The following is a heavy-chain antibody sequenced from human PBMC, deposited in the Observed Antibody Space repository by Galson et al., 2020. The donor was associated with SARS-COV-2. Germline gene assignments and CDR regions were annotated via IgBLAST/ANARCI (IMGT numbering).Heavy chain of an antibody. CDR3: ASPYVAVASFFGAFDI. CDR1: GFTFSNYE. J-gene: IGHJ3*02. V-gene: IGHV3-48*03. CDR2: ISDSGTNI. Sequence: GGSLTLSCAGSGFTFSNYEMNWVRQAPGKGLEWVAYISDSGTNIYYADSVKGRFAISRDNAMNSLYLQMTSLRAEDTAVYYCASPYVAVASFFGAFDIWGLGTVVTVS. D-gene: IGHD2-15*01.